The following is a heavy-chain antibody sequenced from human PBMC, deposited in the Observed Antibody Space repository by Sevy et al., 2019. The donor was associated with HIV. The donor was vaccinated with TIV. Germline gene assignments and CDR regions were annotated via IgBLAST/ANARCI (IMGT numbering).Heavy chain of an antibody. D-gene: IGHD1-1*01. V-gene: IGHV3-30*18. CDR1: GFTFSGYG. CDR3: AKRDLNDPFLIDS. Sequence: GGSLRLSCVTSGFTFSGYGMHWVRQAPGKGLEWMATISNDGSQSFYADSVRGRFTISRDNSKNTLYLQMNTLKLADTAIYYCAKRDLNDPFLIDSWGQGTLVTVSS. CDR2: ISNDGSQS. J-gene: IGHJ4*02.